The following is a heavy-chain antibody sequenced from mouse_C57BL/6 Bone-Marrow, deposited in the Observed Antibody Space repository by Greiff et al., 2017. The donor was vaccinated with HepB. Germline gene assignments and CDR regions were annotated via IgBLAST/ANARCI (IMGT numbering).Heavy chain of an antibody. CDR2: INPGSGGT. D-gene: IGHD2-1*01. J-gene: IGHJ2*01. Sequence: QVQLKESGAELVRPGTSVKVSCKASGYAFTNYLIEWVKQRPGQGLEWIGVINPGSGGTNYNEKFKGKATLTADKSSSTAYMQLSSLTSEDSAVYFCARRGVTTYYFDYWGQGTTLTVSS. CDR1: GYAFTNYL. V-gene: IGHV1-54*01. CDR3: ARRGVTTYYFDY.